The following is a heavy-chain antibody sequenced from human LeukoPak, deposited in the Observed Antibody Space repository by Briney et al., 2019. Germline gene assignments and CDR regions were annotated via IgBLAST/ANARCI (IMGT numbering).Heavy chain of an antibody. J-gene: IGHJ6*02. CDR1: GFTFSSYA. Sequence: PGRSLRLSCAASGFTFSSYAMHWVRQAPGKGLEWVAVISYDGSNKYYADSVKGRFTISRDNSKNTLYLQMNSLRAEDTAVYYCAKEDQGGYYYYGMDVWGQGTTVTVSS. CDR2: ISYDGSNK. D-gene: IGHD2-15*01. V-gene: IGHV3-30-3*01. CDR3: AKEDQGGYYYYGMDV.